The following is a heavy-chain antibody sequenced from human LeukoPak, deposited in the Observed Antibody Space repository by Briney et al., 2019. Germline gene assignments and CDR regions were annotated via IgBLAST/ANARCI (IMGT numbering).Heavy chain of an antibody. CDR2: IKQDGSEK. J-gene: IGHJ4*02. D-gene: IGHD6-13*01. Sequence: GGSLRLSCAASGFTFSSYWMSWVRQAPGKGLEWVANIKQDGSEKTYVDSVRGRFTISRDNAKNSLYLQVNSLRAEGTAVYYCARTLIAAADVFDYWGQGTLVTVSS. CDR3: ARTLIAAADVFDY. V-gene: IGHV3-7*01. CDR1: GFTFSSYW.